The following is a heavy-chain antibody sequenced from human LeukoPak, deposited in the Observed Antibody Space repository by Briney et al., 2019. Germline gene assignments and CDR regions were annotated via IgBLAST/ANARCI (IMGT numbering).Heavy chain of an antibody. Sequence: SETLSLTCTVSGGSISSSSYYWGWIRQPPGKGLEWIGSIYYSGSTYYNPSLKSRVTISVDTSKNQFSLKLSSVTAADTAVYYCARRTYYDFWSGDQADAFDIWGQGQWSPSLQ. J-gene: IGHJ3*02. CDR1: GGSISSSSYY. CDR2: IYYSGST. CDR3: ARRTYYDFWSGDQADAFDI. D-gene: IGHD3-3*01. V-gene: IGHV4-39*07.